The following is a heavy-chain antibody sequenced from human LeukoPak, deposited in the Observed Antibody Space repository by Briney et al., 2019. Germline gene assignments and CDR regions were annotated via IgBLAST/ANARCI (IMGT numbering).Heavy chain of an antibody. D-gene: IGHD2-15*01. V-gene: IGHV3-21*01. CDR2: ISSSSSYI. Sequence: PRGSLRLSCAASGFTFSSYSMNWVRQAPGKGLEWVSSISSSSSYIYYADSVEGRFTISRDNAKNSLYLQMNSLRAEDTAVYYCARGGYCSGGSCKYYFDYWGQGTLVTVSS. CDR1: GFTFSSYS. CDR3: ARGGYCSGGSCKYYFDY. J-gene: IGHJ4*02.